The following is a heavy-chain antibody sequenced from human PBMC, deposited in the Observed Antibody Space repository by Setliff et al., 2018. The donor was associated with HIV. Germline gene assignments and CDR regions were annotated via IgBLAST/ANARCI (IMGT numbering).Heavy chain of an antibody. J-gene: IGHJ4*02. D-gene: IGHD1-26*01. CDR3: TSGASLLGAKEVFFDY. V-gene: IGHV3-49*04. CDR2: TRSKAYGGTT. CDR1: RFTFGDYD. Sequence: PGGSLRLSCTASRFTFGDYDMGWVRQAPGKGLEWVGSTRSKAYGGTTEYAASVRGRFTIPRDDSKSIAFLLMNSLKTEDTAVYYCTSGASLLGAKEVFFDYWGQGALVTVSS.